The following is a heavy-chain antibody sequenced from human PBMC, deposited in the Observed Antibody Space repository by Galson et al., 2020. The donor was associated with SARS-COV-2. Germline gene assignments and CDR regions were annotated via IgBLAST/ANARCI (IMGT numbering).Heavy chain of an antibody. Sequence: TGGSLRLSCAASGFTISSYPMSWVRQAPGKGLEWVSAISGSGGSTYYADSVKGRFTISRDNSKNTLYLQMNSLRAEDTAVYYCAKDLGGALDYWGQGTLVTVSS. J-gene: IGHJ4*02. CDR2: ISGSGGST. V-gene: IGHV3-23*01. CDR3: AKDLGGALDY. CDR1: GFTISSYP. D-gene: IGHD1-26*01.